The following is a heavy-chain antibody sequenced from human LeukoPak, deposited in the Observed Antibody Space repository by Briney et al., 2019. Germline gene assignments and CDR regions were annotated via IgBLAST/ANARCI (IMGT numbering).Heavy chain of an antibody. Sequence: ASVTVSCKVSGYTLTELSMHWVRQAPGKGLEWMGGFDPEDGETIYAQKFQGRVTMTEDTSTDTAYMELSSLRSEDTAVYYCATDRSQGSGWSSNYWGQGTLVTVSS. CDR2: FDPEDGET. D-gene: IGHD6-19*01. V-gene: IGHV1-24*01. CDR3: ATDRSQGSGWSSNY. CDR1: GYTLTELS. J-gene: IGHJ4*02.